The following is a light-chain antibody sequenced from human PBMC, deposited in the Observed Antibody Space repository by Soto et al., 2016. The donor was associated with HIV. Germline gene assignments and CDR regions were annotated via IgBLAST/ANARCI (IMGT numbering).Light chain of an antibody. Sequence: SYELTQPPSVSVSPGQTASITCSGDNLGDKYACWFQQKPGQSPVLVIYENNKRPSGIPERFSGSNSGNTATLTISGTQAMDEAVYYCQAWVGSTGVFGRRDQADRP. V-gene: IGLV3-1*01. CDR2: ENN. CDR1: NLGDKY. J-gene: IGLJ3*02. CDR3: QAWVGSTGV.